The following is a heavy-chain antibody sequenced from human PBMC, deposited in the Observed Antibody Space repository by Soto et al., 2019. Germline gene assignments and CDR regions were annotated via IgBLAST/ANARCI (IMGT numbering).Heavy chain of an antibody. J-gene: IGHJ2*01. CDR2: ISYDGSNK. CDR1: GFTFSSYA. V-gene: IGHV3-30-3*01. CDR3: ARDPLWGTAMVLWYFDL. Sequence: QVHLVESGGGVVQPGRSLRLSCAASGFTFSSYAMHWVRQAPGKGLEWVAVISYDGSNKYYADSVKGRFTISRDNSKNTLYLQMNSLRAEDTAVYYCARDPLWGTAMVLWYFDLWGRGTLVTVSS. D-gene: IGHD5-18*01.